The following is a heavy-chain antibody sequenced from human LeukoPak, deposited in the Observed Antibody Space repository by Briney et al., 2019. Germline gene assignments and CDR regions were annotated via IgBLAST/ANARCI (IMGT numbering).Heavy chain of an antibody. CDR1: GYTFTSYY. V-gene: IGHV1-46*03. D-gene: IGHD3-22*01. CDR3: ARAGRITMIPNPIFDI. J-gene: IGHJ3*02. Sequence: ASVKVSCKASGYTFTSYYMHWVRQAPGQGREWMGIINPSGGSTSYAQKFQGRVTMTRDTSTSTVYMELSSLRSEDTAVYYCARAGRITMIPNPIFDIWGQGTMVTVSS. CDR2: INPSGGST.